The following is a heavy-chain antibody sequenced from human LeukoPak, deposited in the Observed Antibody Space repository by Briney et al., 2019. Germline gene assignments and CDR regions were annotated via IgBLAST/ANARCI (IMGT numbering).Heavy chain of an antibody. CDR3: ARSKPWGYCSGGSCYPTYYYYYYMDV. D-gene: IGHD2-15*01. Sequence: GGSLRLSCAASGFTFSSYSMNWVRQAPGRGLDWVSSISSSSNYIYYVDSVKGRFTISRDNAKNSLFLQMNSLRAEDTAVYFCARSKPWGYCSGGSCYPTYYYYYYMDVWGKGTTVTVSS. CDR1: GFTFSSYS. J-gene: IGHJ6*03. V-gene: IGHV3-21*01. CDR2: ISSSSNYI.